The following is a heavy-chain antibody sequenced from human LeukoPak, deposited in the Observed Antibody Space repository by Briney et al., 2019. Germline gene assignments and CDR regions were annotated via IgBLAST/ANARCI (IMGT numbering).Heavy chain of an antibody. D-gene: IGHD4-23*01. CDR2: IDVDGSVK. CDR1: GFTFSNYW. CDR3: VRDLILVDTPGDDFDY. J-gene: IGHJ4*02. Sequence: GGSLRLSCAASGFTFSNYWMHWVRQVPGKGLVWVSRIDVDGSVKSYADSVKGRFTISRDNAKNTVSLQMNSLRAEDTAVYYCVRDLILVDTPGDDFDYWGQGALATVSS. V-gene: IGHV3-74*01.